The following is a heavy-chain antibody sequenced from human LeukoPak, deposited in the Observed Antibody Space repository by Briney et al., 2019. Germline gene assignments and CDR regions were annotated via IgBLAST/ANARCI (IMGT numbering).Heavy chain of an antibody. CDR2: ISSSSSYI. CDR1: GFTFSSYS. D-gene: IGHD6-6*01. Sequence: RSGGSLRLSCAASGFTFSSYSMNWVRQAPGKGLEWVSSISSSSSYIYYADSVKGRFTISRDNSKNTLYLQMNSLRAEDTAVYYCAKGFRSSWFDPWGQGTLVTVSS. CDR3: AKGFRSSWFDP. V-gene: IGHV3-21*04. J-gene: IGHJ5*02.